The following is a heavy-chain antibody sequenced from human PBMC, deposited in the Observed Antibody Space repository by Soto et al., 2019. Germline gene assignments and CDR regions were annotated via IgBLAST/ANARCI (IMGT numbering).Heavy chain of an antibody. Sequence: GGSLRLSXAASGFTFSSYAMSWVRQAPGKGLEWVSAISGSGGSTYYADSVKGRFTISRDNSKNTLYLQMNSLRAEDTAVYYCAKGGDGYNSYFDYWGQGTLVTVSS. D-gene: IGHD5-12*01. CDR1: GFTFSSYA. CDR2: ISGSGGST. J-gene: IGHJ4*02. V-gene: IGHV3-23*01. CDR3: AKGGDGYNSYFDY.